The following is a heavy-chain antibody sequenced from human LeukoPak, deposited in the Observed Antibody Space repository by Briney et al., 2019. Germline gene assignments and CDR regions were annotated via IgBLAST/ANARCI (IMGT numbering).Heavy chain of an antibody. J-gene: IGHJ6*03. CDR3: ARTTEGGYSGYFYYYYMDV. V-gene: IGHV4-61*02. CDR2: IYTSGST. CDR1: GGSISSGSYY. Sequence: SETLSLTCTVSGGSISSGSYYWSWIRQPAGKGLEWIGRIYTSGSTKYNPSLKSRVTISVDTSKNHFSLKLSSVTAADTAVYYCARTTEGGYSGYFYYYYMDVWGKGTTVTISS. D-gene: IGHD5-12*01.